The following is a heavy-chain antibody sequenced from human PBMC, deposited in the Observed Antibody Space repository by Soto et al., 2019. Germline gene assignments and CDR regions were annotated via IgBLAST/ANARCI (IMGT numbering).Heavy chain of an antibody. J-gene: IGHJ6*02. CDR3: AKSQQWGLPLSGGLDV. CDR2: VVGGGRST. V-gene: IGHV3-23*01. D-gene: IGHD6-19*01. CDR1: GFTFSTYA. Sequence: EVQLLESGGGSLQSGGSLRLSCGASGFTFSTYAMSWVRQAPGKGLEWVSAVVGGGRSTYYADSVKGRFTISRDNSNNKLYLQMNNLRAGDTAVYYCAKSQQWGLPLSGGLDVWGRGTTVTVSS.